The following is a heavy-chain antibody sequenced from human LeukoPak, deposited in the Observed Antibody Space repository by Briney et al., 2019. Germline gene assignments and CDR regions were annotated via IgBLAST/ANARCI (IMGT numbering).Heavy chain of an antibody. D-gene: IGHD2-15*01. CDR1: GGSISSYY. CDR2: IYYSGST. V-gene: IGHV4-59*08. CDR3: ARHCVRGGRRCGYYYGMDD. J-gene: IGHJ6*02. Sequence: PSETLSLTCTVSGGSISSYYWSWIRQPPGKGLEWIGYIYYSGSTNYNPSLKSRVTISVDTSKNQFSLKLSSVTAADTAVYYCARHCVRGGRRCGYYYGMDDWGQGTTVTVSS.